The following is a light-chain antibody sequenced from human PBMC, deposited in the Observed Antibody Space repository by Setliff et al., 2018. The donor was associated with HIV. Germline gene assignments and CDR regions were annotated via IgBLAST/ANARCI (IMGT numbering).Light chain of an antibody. V-gene: IGKV1-9*01. CDR2: AGS. CDR1: QGMSRY. Sequence: DIQLTQSPSFLSASVGDRVTITCRASQGMSRYLAWYQQKPGEAPKLLIYAGSTLQRGVPSRFSGSGSGTEVTLTISSLQPEDFATYYCQQLNSYPLTFGPGT. CDR3: QQLNSYPLT. J-gene: IGKJ3*01.